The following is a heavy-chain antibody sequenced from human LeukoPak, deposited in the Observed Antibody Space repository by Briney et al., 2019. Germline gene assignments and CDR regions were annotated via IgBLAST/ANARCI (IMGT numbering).Heavy chain of an antibody. J-gene: IGHJ4*02. V-gene: IGHV3-23*01. Sequence: GGSLRPSCAASGFTFSNYAIHWVRQAPGKGLEWVSIVGGRGVKTYYADSVKGRFTISRDNSKNTVYLQMNSLRAEDTAVYYCAKRGDCSGTCTYDYWGQGTLVTVSS. CDR2: VGGRGVKT. D-gene: IGHD2-2*01. CDR1: GFTFSNYA. CDR3: AKRGDCSGTCTYDY.